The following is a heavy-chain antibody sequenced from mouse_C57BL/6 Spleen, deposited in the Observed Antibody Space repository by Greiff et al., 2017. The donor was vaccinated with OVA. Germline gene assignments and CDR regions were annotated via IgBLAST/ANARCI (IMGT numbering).Heavy chain of an antibody. CDR1: GYTFTSYW. CDR2: IHPDSGST. CDR3: ARALYARGSYLDY. Sequence: QVQLQQPGAELVKPGASVKLSCKASGYTFTSYWMHWVKQRPGQGLEWIGMIHPDSGSTNYNEKFKSKATLTVDKSSSTAYMQLSSLTSEDSAVYYCARALYARGSYLDYWGQGTTLTVSS. D-gene: IGHD1-1*01. J-gene: IGHJ2*01. V-gene: IGHV1-64*01.